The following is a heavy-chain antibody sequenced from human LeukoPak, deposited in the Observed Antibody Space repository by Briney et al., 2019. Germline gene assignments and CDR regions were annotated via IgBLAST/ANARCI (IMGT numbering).Heavy chain of an antibody. CDR1: GYTFNNYF. J-gene: IGHJ4*02. CDR3: ARGHTMYY. CDR2: ISPHSHTT. D-gene: IGHD3-10*02. V-gene: IGHV1-18*01. Sequence: ASVKVSFTASGYTFNNYFISWVRQVPGQGLEWVGWISPHSHTTHYAEKVQGRVTMTTDTSTTTVYMELRSLRPDDTAVYFCARGHTMYYWGQGTPVTVSS.